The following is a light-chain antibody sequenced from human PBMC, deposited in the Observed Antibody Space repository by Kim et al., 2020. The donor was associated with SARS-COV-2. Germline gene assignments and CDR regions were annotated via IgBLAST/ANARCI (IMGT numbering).Light chain of an antibody. V-gene: IGKV1-16*02. CDR3: QQYNTYPPA. Sequence: ASIGDRVTINCRAGQGVRDRLAWFQQKPGKAPKSLIYDASSVQSGVPSKFSGSGSGTDFTLTISNLQPEDSATYYCQQYNTYPPAFGGGTKVDIK. CDR2: DAS. CDR1: QGVRDR. J-gene: IGKJ4*01.